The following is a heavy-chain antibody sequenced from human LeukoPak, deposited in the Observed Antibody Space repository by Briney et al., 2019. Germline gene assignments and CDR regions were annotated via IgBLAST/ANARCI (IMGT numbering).Heavy chain of an antibody. CDR3: ARRDGWFDP. CDR2: IYHSGST. D-gene: IGHD5-24*01. Sequence: PXETLSLTCAVSGYSISSGYYWGWIRQPPGKGLEWIGSIYHSGSTYYNPSLKSRVTISVDTSKNQFSLKLSSVTAADTAVYYCARRDGWFDPWGQGTLVTVSS. CDR1: GYSISSGYY. V-gene: IGHV4-38-2*01. J-gene: IGHJ5*02.